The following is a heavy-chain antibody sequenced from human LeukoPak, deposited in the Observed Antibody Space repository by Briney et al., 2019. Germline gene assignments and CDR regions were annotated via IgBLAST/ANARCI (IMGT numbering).Heavy chain of an antibody. CDR2: ISGYNGNT. CDR1: GYTFGDYA. Sequence: ATVKVSCKASGYTFGDYAISWVRQAPGQGPEWMGWISGYNGNTKYAQNFQGRATITTDTSTSTAFLELRSLKPDDAAIYYCVRDSRYYGGSVNWFDPWGQGTLVTVSS. CDR3: VRDSRYYGGSVNWFDP. J-gene: IGHJ5*02. D-gene: IGHD2-21*01. V-gene: IGHV1-18*04.